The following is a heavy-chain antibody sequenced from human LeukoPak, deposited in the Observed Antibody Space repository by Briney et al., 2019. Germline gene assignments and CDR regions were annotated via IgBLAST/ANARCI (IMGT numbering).Heavy chain of an antibody. J-gene: IGHJ6*02. CDR1: GFTFSSYA. V-gene: IGHV3-30-3*01. Sequence: PGRSLRLSCAASGFTFSSYAMHGVRQAPGKGLEWVAVISYDGSNKYYADSVKGRLTISRDNSKNPLYLQLNSLRAEDTAVYYCARGNYYYGMDVWGQGTTVTVSS. CDR2: ISYDGSNK. CDR3: ARGNYYYGMDV.